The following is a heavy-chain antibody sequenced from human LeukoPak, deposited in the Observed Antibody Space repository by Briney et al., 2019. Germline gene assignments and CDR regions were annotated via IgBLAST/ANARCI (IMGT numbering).Heavy chain of an antibody. J-gene: IGHJ4*02. D-gene: IGHD6-13*01. CDR3: ARRGQQLVLFN. CDR2: ISSSSSYI. V-gene: IGHV3-21*04. Sequence: GGSLRLSCAASGLTVSSNYMSWVRQAPGKGLEWVSSISSSSSYIYYADSVKGRFTISRDNAKNSLYLQVNSLRAEDTAVYYCARRGQQLVLFNWGQGTLVTVSS. CDR1: GLTVSSNY.